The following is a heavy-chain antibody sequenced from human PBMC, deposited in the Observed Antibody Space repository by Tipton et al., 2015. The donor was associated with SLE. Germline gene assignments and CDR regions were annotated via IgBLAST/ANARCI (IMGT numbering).Heavy chain of an antibody. Sequence: TLSLTCTVSGGSISSYYWSWIRQPPGKGLEWIGYIYYSGSTNYSPSLKSRVTISVDTSKNQFSLKLSSVTAADTAVYYCARGGYGGSHFSYWGQGTLVTVSS. D-gene: IGHD1-26*01. CDR1: GGSISSYY. CDR2: IYYSGST. J-gene: IGHJ4*02. V-gene: IGHV4-59*01. CDR3: ARGGYGGSHFSY.